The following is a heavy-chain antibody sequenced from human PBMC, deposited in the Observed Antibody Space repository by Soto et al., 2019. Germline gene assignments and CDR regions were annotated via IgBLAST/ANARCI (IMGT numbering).Heavy chain of an antibody. V-gene: IGHV3-7*03. CDR1: GFTFSSYW. CDR2: IKQDGSEK. Sequence: PGGSLRLSCAASGFTFSSYWMSWFRQAPGKGLEWVANIKQDGSEKYSVDSVKGRFTISRDNAKNSLYLQMNSPRAEDTAIYYCAKIRLLTTVDYWGQGTLVTVSS. CDR3: AKIRLLTTVDY. J-gene: IGHJ4*02. D-gene: IGHD4-17*01.